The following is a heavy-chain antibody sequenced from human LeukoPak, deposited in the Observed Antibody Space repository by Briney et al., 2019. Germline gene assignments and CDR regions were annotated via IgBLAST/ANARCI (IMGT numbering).Heavy chain of an antibody. CDR1: EYTFTDYA. CDR2: INAGNGNT. Sequence: GASVKVSCKASEYTFTDYAINWVRQAPGQRLEWMGWINAGNGNTRYSQGFQGRVTITRDTSASTAYMELSSLTSEDTAVYYCARGRWSATTASYYLDFWGQGTLVTVSS. V-gene: IGHV1-3*01. D-gene: IGHD5-24*01. CDR3: ARGRWSATTASYYLDF. J-gene: IGHJ4*02.